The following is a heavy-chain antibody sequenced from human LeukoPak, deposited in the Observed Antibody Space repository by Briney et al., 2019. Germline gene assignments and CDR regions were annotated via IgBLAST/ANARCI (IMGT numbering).Heavy chain of an antibody. J-gene: IGHJ5*02. Sequence: SETLSLTCTVSGGSISSYYWSWIRQPPGKGLEWIGYIYYSGTTNYNPSLKSRVTISVDTSKNQSSLKLSSVTAADTAVYYGARDWGGERGSSSPWFDPWGQGTLVTVPS. V-gene: IGHV4-59*01. CDR3: ARDWGGERGSSSPWFDP. CDR1: GGSISSYY. D-gene: IGHD6-6*01. CDR2: IYYSGTT.